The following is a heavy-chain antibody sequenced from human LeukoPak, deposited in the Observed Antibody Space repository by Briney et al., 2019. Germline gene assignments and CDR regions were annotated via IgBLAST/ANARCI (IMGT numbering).Heavy chain of an antibody. Sequence: AGSLRLSCAASGFTFSSYSMNWVRQAPGKGLEWVSSISSSSSYIYYADFVKGRFTTSRDNAKNSLYLQMNSLRAEDTAVYYCARDPDLTGYSILDAFAIWGQGTMVTASS. D-gene: IGHD3-9*01. CDR1: GFTFSSYS. CDR2: ISSSSSYI. CDR3: ARDPDLTGYSILDAFAI. J-gene: IGHJ3*02. V-gene: IGHV3-21*01.